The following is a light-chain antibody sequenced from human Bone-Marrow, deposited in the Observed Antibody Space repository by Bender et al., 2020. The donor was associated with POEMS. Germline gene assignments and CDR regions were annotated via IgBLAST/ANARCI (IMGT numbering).Light chain of an antibody. CDR1: SNNVGNNG. CDR2: RNN. V-gene: IGLV10-54*04. CDR3: SAWDISLSAQV. Sequence: QAGLTQPPSVSKDLRQTATLTCTGNSNNVGNNGAAWLQQHQGHPPKLLVYRNNNRPSGISERFSASRSGDTASLTITGLHPEDEADYYCSAWDISLSAQVFGGGTKLTVL. J-gene: IGLJ2*01.